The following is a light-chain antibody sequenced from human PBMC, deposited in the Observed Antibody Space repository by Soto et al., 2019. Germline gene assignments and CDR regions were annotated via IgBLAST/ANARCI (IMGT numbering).Light chain of an antibody. V-gene: IGKV3-11*01. CDR1: QSVDNY. J-gene: IGKJ1*01. CDR3: QKSDNWPRT. CDR2: GAS. Sequence: EIVLTQSPATLSLSPGERATLSCRASQSVDNYLAWYQQKPGQAPRLLIYGASYRATGIPARFRGSGSGTDFTLNISSLEPEDFALYYCQKSDNWPRTFGQGTKVEIK.